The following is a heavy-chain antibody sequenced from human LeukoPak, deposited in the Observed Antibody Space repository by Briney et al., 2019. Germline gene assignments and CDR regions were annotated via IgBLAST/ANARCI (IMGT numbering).Heavy chain of an antibody. D-gene: IGHD3-22*01. V-gene: IGHV3-21*01. J-gene: IGHJ4*02. CDR2: ISSSSSYI. CDR1: GFTFSSYS. CDR3: ARGGIVVVDFDY. Sequence: GGSLRLSCAASGFTFSSYSMNWVRRAPGKGLEWVSSISSSSSYIYYADSVKGRFTISRDNAKNSLYLQMNSLRAEDTAVYYCARGGIVVVDFDYWGQGTLVTVSS.